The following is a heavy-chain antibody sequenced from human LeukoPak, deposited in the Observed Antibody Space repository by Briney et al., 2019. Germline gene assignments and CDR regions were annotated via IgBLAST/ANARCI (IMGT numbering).Heavy chain of an antibody. CDR1: GGSISSGDYY. Sequence: PSQTLSLTCTFSGGSISSGDYYWSWIRQPPGKGLEWIGYIYYSGSTYYNPSLQSRVTISVDTSKNQFSLKLSSVTAADTAVYYCARESTYYDTLTGYLRPRYIDYWGQGTLVTVSS. J-gene: IGHJ4*02. CDR3: ARESTYYDTLTGYLRPRYIDY. D-gene: IGHD3-9*01. CDR2: IYYSGST. V-gene: IGHV4-30-4*08.